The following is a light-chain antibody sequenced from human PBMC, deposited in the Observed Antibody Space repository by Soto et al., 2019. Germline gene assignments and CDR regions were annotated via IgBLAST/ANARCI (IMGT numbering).Light chain of an antibody. CDR3: QQYERYPPS. CDR2: AAT. V-gene: IGKV1-16*01. CDR1: QNMNTY. Sequence: DIQMTQSPSSLSASVGDRVTIGCRASQNMNTYLAWFQQKPGKAPKSLIYAATNLQGGVPSRFSGTGSGTEFRLTISSLQPEDVATYYCQQYERYPPSFGGGTKLDI. J-gene: IGKJ4*02.